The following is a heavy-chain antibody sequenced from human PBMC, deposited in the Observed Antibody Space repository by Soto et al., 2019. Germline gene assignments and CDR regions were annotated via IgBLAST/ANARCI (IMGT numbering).Heavy chain of an antibody. J-gene: IGHJ3*01. CDR1: GLTVSGKKY. CDR3: ASWHEREHAYDV. D-gene: IGHD1-1*01. V-gene: IGHV3-53*01. Sequence: DVQLVESGGGLIQPGESLRLSCAAFGLTVSGKKYVAWVRQAPWKGLEWVSALYDVDGSFYADSVKSRFTTSSDSSKTTVYLQMNGLRPDDTAVYYCASWHEREHAYDVWGQGTTVTVAS. CDR2: LYDVDGS.